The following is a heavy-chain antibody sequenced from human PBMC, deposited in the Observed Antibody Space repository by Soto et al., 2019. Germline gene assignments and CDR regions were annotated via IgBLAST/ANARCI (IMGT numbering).Heavy chain of an antibody. CDR1: GYTFTSYD. V-gene: IGHV1-8*01. CDR3: ARGDHSYYDFWSGYGYYYYYYMDV. J-gene: IGHJ6*03. D-gene: IGHD3-3*01. CDR2: MNPNSGNT. Sequence: QVQLVQSGAEVKKPGASVKVSCKASGYTFTSYDINWVRQATGQGLEWMGWMNPNSGNTGYAQKFQGRVSMTRNTSIGTSYMELSSLRSEDTAVYYCARGDHSYYDFWSGYGYYYYYYMDVWGKGTTVTVSS.